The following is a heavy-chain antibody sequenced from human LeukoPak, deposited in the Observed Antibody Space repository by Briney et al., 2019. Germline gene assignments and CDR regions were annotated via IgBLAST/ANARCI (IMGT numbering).Heavy chain of an antibody. Sequence: ASVKVSCKASGYTFIGYYMYWVRQAPGQGPEWMGWINPNSGGTNYAQKFQGRVTMTRDTSISTAYMELSSLRSDDTAVYYCARKYGDYNAELAFDIWGQGTMVTVSS. CDR2: INPNSGGT. J-gene: IGHJ3*02. CDR1: GYTFIGYY. D-gene: IGHD4-17*01. CDR3: ARKYGDYNAELAFDI. V-gene: IGHV1-2*02.